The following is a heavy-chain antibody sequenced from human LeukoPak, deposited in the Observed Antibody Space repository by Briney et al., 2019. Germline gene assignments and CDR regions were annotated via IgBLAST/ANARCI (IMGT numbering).Heavy chain of an antibody. J-gene: IGHJ4*02. V-gene: IGHV3-64*01. D-gene: IGHD5-24*01. CDR1: GFTFSDYA. CDR2: ITNNGGST. CDR3: VTDGAGYNYDY. Sequence: GGSLRLSCAASGFTFSDYAMHWVRQAPGKGLESVSAITNNGGSTYYANSVKGRFTISRDNSKNTLFLQMGSLRAEDLAVYYCVTDGAGYNYDYWGQGTLVTVSS.